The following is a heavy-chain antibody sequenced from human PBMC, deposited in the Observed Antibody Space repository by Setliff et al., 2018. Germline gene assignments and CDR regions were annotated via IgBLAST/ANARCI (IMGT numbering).Heavy chain of an antibody. CDR3: ARRLPYFGMDV. J-gene: IGHJ6*02. Sequence: KPGGSLRLSCAASGFIFKNYIMTWVRQAPGKGLEWVASISGSSSDIYYADSVKGRFSISRDNAKNSLYLQMNSLRAEDTAVYYCARRLPYFGMDVWGQGTTVTVSS. CDR2: ISGSSSDI. D-gene: IGHD2-15*01. V-gene: IGHV3-21*01. CDR1: GFIFKNYI.